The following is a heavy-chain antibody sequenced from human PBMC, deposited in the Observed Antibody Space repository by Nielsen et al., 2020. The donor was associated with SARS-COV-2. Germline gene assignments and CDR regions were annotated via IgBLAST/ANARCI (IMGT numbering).Heavy chain of an antibody. D-gene: IGHD3-10*01. CDR3: ARNRWFGESRYGMDV. J-gene: IGHJ6*02. CDR1: GDSISNYC. CDR2: ICYSGNT. Sequence: SETLSLTCTVSGDSISNYCWSWIRQPPGKGLEWIGDICYSGNTNYNPSLKGRVTISVDTSKNQFSLKLSSVTAADTAVYSCARNRWFGESRYGMDVWGQGTTVTVSS. V-gene: IGHV4-59*01.